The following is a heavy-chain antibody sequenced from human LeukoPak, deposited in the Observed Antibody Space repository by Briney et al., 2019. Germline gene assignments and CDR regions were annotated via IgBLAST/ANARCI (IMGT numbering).Heavy chain of an antibody. CDR3: ALIPYYTTATCYYFDF. D-gene: IGHD2-2*01. CDR1: AYTFTTYG. Sequence: ASVMVPCTTSAYTFTTYGISWGRQAPRQGLEWLGWISTYNGDTNYAQKLQGRLTMIADTSTSTTYLELRSLRSDDTAGYYCALIPYYTTATCYYFDFWGQGTLVTVPS. CDR2: ISTYNGDT. J-gene: IGHJ4*02. V-gene: IGHV1-18*01.